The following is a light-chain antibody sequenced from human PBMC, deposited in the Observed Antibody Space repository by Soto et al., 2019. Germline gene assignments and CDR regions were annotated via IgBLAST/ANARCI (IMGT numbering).Light chain of an antibody. CDR3: QQRSDWPPYT. J-gene: IGKJ2*01. CDR1: QSVSSY. Sequence: EIVLTQSPATLSLSPGDRATLSCRASQSVSSYLAWYQQKPGQAPRLLIYAASNRAPGIPARFSGSGSGTDFTLTISSLEPEDFAVYYCQQRSDWPPYTFGQGTKLEIK. CDR2: AAS. V-gene: IGKV3-11*01.